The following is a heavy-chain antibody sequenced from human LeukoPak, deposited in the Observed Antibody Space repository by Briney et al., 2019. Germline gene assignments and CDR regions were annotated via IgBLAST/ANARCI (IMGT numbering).Heavy chain of an antibody. CDR3: AKDGDFWSGREVDY. V-gene: IGHV3-30*02. CDR1: GFTFSSYG. D-gene: IGHD3-3*01. Sequence: TGGSLRLSCAASGFTFSSYGMHWVRQAPGKGLEWVAFIRYDGSNKYYADSVKGRFTISRDNSKNTLYLQMNSLRAEDTAVYYCAKDGDFWSGREVDYWGQGTLDTVSS. CDR2: IRYDGSNK. J-gene: IGHJ4*02.